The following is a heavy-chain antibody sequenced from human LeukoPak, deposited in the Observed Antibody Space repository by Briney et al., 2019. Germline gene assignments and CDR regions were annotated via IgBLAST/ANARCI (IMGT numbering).Heavy chain of an antibody. Sequence: SETLSLTCAVYGGSFSGYYWSWIRQPPGKGLEWIGEINHSGSINYNSSLKSRVTISVDTSKNQFSVRLTSVTATDTAVYYCARFSVSQAWFDPWGQGTLVTVSS. CDR1: GGSFSGYY. J-gene: IGHJ5*02. CDR3: ARFSVSQAWFDP. D-gene: IGHD2-8*01. V-gene: IGHV4-34*01. CDR2: INHSGSI.